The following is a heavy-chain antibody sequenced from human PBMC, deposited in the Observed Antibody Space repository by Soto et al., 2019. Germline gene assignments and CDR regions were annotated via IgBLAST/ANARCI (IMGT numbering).Heavy chain of an antibody. CDR3: VKDIGASGAYWYFDL. V-gene: IGHV3-9*01. CDR2: INWNSGDI. J-gene: IGHJ2*01. Sequence: EMQLVESGGGLVQPGRSLRLSCAXSGFTFDDFAMHWVRQAPGKGLEWVSGINWNSGDIDYADSVRGRFTISRDNAKNALYLQMNSLRAEDAALYYCVKDIGASGAYWYFDLWGRGTLVTVSS. CDR1: GFTFDDFA. D-gene: IGHD1-26*01.